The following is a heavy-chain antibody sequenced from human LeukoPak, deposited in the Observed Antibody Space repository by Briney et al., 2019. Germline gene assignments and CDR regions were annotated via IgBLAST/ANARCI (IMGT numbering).Heavy chain of an antibody. D-gene: IGHD6-19*01. CDR1: GDSISSSSYY. CDR2: IHYSGST. Sequence: PSETLSLTCTVSGDSISSSSYYWGWIRQPPGKGLEWIGTIHYSGSTYYNPSLKRRVTISVDTSKNQFSLKLSSVTAADTAVYYCARRSSGWPFDSWGQGTLVTVSS. CDR3: ARRSSGWPFDS. J-gene: IGHJ4*02. V-gene: IGHV4-39*01.